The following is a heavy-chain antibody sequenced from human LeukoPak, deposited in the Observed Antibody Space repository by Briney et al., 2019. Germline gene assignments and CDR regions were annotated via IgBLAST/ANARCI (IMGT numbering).Heavy chain of an antibody. CDR1: GGSISSGSYY. CDR2: IYTSGST. Sequence: SETLSLTCTVSGGSISSGSYYWSWIRQPAGKGLEWIGRIYTSGSTNYNPSLKSRVTISVDTSKNQFSLKLSSVTAADTAVYYCASLTYYYGSGSYRHWGQGTLVTVSS. J-gene: IGHJ4*02. V-gene: IGHV4-61*02. CDR3: ASLTYYYGSGSYRH. D-gene: IGHD3-10*01.